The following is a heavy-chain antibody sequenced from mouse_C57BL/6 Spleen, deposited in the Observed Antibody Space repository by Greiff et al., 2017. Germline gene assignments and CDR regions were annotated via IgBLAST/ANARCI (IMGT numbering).Heavy chain of an antibody. J-gene: IGHJ4*01. CDR1: GFTFTSYA. Sequence: EVQLVQSGAGLVKPGGSLKLSCAASGFTFTSYAMSWVRQTPGKRLEWIAYISPGGDYTHYADTVKGRFTITIDKASNTLYLQMSSLNSEDAAIYYCTRGDSLDYWGQGTSVTVSS. V-gene: IGHV5-9-1*02. CDR2: ISPGGDYT. CDR3: TRGDSLDY.